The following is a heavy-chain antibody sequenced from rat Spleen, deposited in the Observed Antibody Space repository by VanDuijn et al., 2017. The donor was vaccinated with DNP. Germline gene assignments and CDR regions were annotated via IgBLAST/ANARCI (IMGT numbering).Heavy chain of an antibody. CDR1: GFTFNNYW. CDR2: ITSSGGST. J-gene: IGHJ2*01. D-gene: IGHD1-6*01. CDR3: ARGYGYYGTPFDY. Sequence: EVQLVESGGDLVQPGRSLKLSCVASGFTFNNYWMTWIRQVPGKGLEWVASITSSGGSTYYPDSVKGRFTISRDNAKNTLYLQMNSLRSEDTATYYCARGYGYYGTPFDYWGQGVMVTVSS. V-gene: IGHV5-31*01.